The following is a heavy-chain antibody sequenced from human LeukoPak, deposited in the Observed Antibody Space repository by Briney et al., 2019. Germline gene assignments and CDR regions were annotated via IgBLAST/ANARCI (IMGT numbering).Heavy chain of an antibody. D-gene: IGHD3-10*01. V-gene: IGHV3-48*03. CDR3: AREVGVRGVTLIYYYYYMDV. J-gene: IGHJ6*03. CDR1: EFSVCSNY. CDR2: ISSSGSTI. Sequence: GGSLRLSCAASEFSVCSNYMTWVRQAPGKGLEWVSYISSSGSTIYYADSVKGRFTISRDNAKNSLYLQMNSLRAEDTAVYYCAREVGVRGVTLIYYYYYMDVWGKGTTVTISS.